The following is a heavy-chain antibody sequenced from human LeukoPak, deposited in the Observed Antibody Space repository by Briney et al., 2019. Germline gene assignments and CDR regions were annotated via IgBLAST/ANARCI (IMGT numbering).Heavy chain of an antibody. CDR2: ITNSGSTI. CDR1: GFTVSSNY. V-gene: IGHV3-48*03. CDR3: AREVEMTLDY. J-gene: IGHJ4*02. D-gene: IGHD5-24*01. Sequence: GGSLRLSCAASGFTVSSNYMTWVRQAPGKGLEWVSYITNSGSTIYYADSVKGRFTISRDNAKNSLYLQMNSLRAEDTAVYYCAREVEMTLDYWGQGTLVTVSS.